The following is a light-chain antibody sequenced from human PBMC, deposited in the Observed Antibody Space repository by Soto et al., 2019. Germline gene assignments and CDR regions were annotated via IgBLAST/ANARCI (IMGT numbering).Light chain of an antibody. J-gene: IGKJ4*01. CDR1: QSISTY. CDR2: AAS. V-gene: IGKV1-39*01. Sequence: DIQMTQSASSLSASVGDRVTITCRASQSISTYLHWYQQKPGKAPNLLIYAASTLQSGVPSRFSGSGSGTDFTLTISSLHPEDFATYFCQHGYSTPLSLGGGTKVDIK. CDR3: QHGYSTPLS.